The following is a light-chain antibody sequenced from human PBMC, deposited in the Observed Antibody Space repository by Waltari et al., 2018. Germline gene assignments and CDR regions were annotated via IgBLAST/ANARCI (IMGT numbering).Light chain of an antibody. CDR3: GTWDSSLRIYV. CDR2: DNY. J-gene: IGLJ1*01. V-gene: IGLV1-51*01. CDR1: SSNTGSYE. Sequence: HSVLTQPPTVSAAPGQKVTTSCSGSSSNTGSYEVCWYQPFPGTAPNVLIYDNYRRPSGIPDRFSGSRSGSSATLAITGLQTGDEADYYCGTWDSSLRIYVFGTGTKVTVL.